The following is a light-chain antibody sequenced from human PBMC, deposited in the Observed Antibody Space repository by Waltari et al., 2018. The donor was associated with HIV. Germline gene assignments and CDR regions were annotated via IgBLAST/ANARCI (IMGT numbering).Light chain of an antibody. V-gene: IGLV1-47*01. CDR1: SPNIGTKY. J-gene: IGLJ3*02. CDR2: RNN. CDR3: AAWDDSLSGLHWV. Sequence: QSVLTQPPSASGTPGQRVTIYCTGSSPNIGTKYAHWHQQPPGTAPKLLTNRNNQRPSGVPDRFSGSKSGTSASLAISGLRSEDEADYYCAAWDDSLSGLHWVFGGGTKLTVL.